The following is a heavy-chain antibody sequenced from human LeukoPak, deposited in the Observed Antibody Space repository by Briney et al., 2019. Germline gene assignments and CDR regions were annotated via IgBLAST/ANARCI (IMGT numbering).Heavy chain of an antibody. Sequence: ASVKVSCKASGYTFTSYGITWVRQAPGRGLEWMGWISAYNGNTNYAQNLQGRVTMTTDTSTSTGYMELRRLRSDDTAVYYCARDQPPYYDILTGHQTYYYYGMDVWGQGTTVTVSS. D-gene: IGHD3-9*01. CDR3: ARDQPPYYDILTGHQTYYYYGMDV. CDR1: GYTFTSYG. CDR2: ISAYNGNT. J-gene: IGHJ6*02. V-gene: IGHV1-18*01.